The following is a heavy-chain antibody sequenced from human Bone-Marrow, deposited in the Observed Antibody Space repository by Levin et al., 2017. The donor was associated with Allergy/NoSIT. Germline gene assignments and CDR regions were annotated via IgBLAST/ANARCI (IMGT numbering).Heavy chain of an antibody. CDR1: GFNFSNFW. Sequence: GGSLRLSCAASGFNFSNFWMTWVRQAPGKGLEWVANIKKDGSEKYYMDSVKGRFTVSRDNAKQSLYLRLNRLRAEDTAVYFCARGAYCGGDCFTQYYFDYWGQGTLVTVSS. J-gene: IGHJ4*02. CDR2: IKKDGSEK. CDR3: ARGAYCGGDCFTQYYFDY. V-gene: IGHV3-7*01. D-gene: IGHD2-21*02.